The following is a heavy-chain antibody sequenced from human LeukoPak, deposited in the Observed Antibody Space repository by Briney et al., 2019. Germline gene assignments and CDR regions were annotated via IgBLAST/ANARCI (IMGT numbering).Heavy chain of an antibody. CDR1: GFTFSSYA. D-gene: IGHD1-26*01. V-gene: IGHV3-23*01. CDR2: ISGSGGST. CDR3: AKGGKWELLVYY. J-gene: IGHJ4*02. Sequence: GGSLRLSCAASGFTFSSYAMSWVRQAPGKGLEWVSAISGSGGSTYYADSVKGRFTISRDNSKNTLYLQMNSLIAKDTAVYYCAKGGKWELLVYYWGQGTLVTVSS.